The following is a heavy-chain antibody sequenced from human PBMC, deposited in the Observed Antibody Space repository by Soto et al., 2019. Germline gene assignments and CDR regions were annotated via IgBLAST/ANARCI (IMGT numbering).Heavy chain of an antibody. CDR2: IIPIFGTA. D-gene: IGHD1-26*01. CDR3: AREKNRGSYYYYGMDV. J-gene: IGHJ6*02. CDR1: GGTFSSYA. Sequence: QVQLVQSGAEVKKPGSSVKVSCKASGGTFSSYAISWVRQAPGQGLDWMGGIIPIFGTANYAQKFQGRVTITADKSTSTAYMELSSLRSEDTAVYYCAREKNRGSYYYYGMDVWGQGTTVTVSS. V-gene: IGHV1-69*06.